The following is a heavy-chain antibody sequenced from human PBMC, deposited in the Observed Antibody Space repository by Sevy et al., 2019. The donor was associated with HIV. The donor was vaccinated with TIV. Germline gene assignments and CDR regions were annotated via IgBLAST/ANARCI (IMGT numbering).Heavy chain of an antibody. CDR1: GGTFSSYA. CDR2: IIPIFGTA. Sequence: ASVKGSCKASGGTFSSYAISWVRQAPGQGLEWMGGIIPIFGTANYAQKFQGRVTITADESTSTAYMELSSLRSEDTAVYYCARGKRAVAGTGGFDYWGQGTLVTVSS. J-gene: IGHJ4*02. CDR3: ARGKRAVAGTGGFDY. D-gene: IGHD6-19*01. V-gene: IGHV1-69*13.